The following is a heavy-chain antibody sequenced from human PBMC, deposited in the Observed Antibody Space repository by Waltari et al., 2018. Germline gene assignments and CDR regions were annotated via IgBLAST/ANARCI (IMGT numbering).Heavy chain of an antibody. CDR3: ARGFWFTTVTTFTWFDP. CDR1: GSTFSSYS. Sequence: EEQLVESGGDLVKPGGSLRLSCAGSGSTFSSYSMNWLRQAPGKGLEWVSSISSTGHYIYYADSVRGRFTISRDNANNSLYLQMNNLRADDTAIYYCARGFWFTTVTTFTWFDPWGQGTLVTVSS. V-gene: IGHV3-21*01. CDR2: ISSTGHYI. J-gene: IGHJ5*02. D-gene: IGHD4-17*01.